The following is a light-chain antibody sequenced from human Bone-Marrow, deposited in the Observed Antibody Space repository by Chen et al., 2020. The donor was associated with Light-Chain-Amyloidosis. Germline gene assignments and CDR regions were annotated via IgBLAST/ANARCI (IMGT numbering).Light chain of an antibody. V-gene: IGKV4-1*01. CDR1: QSILYSSDNKNY. Sequence: DIVMTQSPDSLAVSLGERATINCKSSQSILYSSDNKNYLTWYQQKPGQPPKLLFYWASTRETGVPDRVSGGGSGTDFTLTINSVQAEDVAVYYCQQYLSTPRTFGQGTKVEVK. CDR3: QQYLSTPRT. CDR2: WAS. J-gene: IGKJ1*01.